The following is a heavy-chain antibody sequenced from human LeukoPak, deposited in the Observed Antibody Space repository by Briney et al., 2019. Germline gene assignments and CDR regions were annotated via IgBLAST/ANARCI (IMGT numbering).Heavy chain of an antibody. CDR2: IWYDGSNK. CDR3: AREGRYSGYGTDY. Sequence: GGSLRLSCAASGFNFSSYSLNWVRQAPGKGLEWVAVIWYDGSNKYYADSVKGRFTISRDNSKSTLYLQMNSLRAEDTAVYYCAREGRYSGYGTDYWGQGTLVTVSS. J-gene: IGHJ4*02. D-gene: IGHD5-12*01. V-gene: IGHV3-33*08. CDR1: GFNFSSYS.